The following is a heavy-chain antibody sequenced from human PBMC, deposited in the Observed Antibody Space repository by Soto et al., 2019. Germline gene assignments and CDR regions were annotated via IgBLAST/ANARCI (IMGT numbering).Heavy chain of an antibody. Sequence: PGGSLRLSCAASGFTLSSHRMNWVRQAPGKGLEWVSYISSSSSTIYYADSVKGRFTISRDNAKNSLYLQMNSLRAEDTAVYYCARDVGYFDYWGQGTLVTVSS. CDR2: ISSSSSTI. J-gene: IGHJ4*02. CDR3: ARDVGYFDY. CDR1: GFTLSSHR. V-gene: IGHV3-48*01.